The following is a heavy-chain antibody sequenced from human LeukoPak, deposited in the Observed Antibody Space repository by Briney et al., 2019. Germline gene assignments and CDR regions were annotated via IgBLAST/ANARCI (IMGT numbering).Heavy chain of an antibody. CDR3: ARSFVVKYCSSTSCYYLDGDRSLGHFDY. J-gene: IGHJ4*02. Sequence: ASVKVSCKASGYTFTSYAMHWVRQAPGQRLEWMGWINAGNGNTKYSQKFQGRVTITRDTSASTAYMELSSLRSEDTAVYYCARSFVVKYCSSTSCYYLDGDRSLGHFDYWGQGTLVTVSS. D-gene: IGHD2-2*01. CDR1: GYTFTSYA. CDR2: INAGNGNT. V-gene: IGHV1-3*01.